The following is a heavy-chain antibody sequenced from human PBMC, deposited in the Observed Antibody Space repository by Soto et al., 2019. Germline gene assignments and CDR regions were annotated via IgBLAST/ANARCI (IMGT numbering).Heavy chain of an antibody. CDR2: INHSGST. CDR1: GGSFSGYY. Sequence: QVQLQQWGAGLLKPSETLSLTCAVYGGSFSGYYWSWIRQPPGKGLEWIGEINHSGSTNYNPSLKSRVTISVDTSKNQFSLKLSSVTAADTAVYYCARGPTGGYTWGSYRYTGLFDYWGQGTLVTVSS. CDR3: ARGPTGGYTWGSYRYTGLFDY. J-gene: IGHJ4*02. V-gene: IGHV4-34*01. D-gene: IGHD3-16*02.